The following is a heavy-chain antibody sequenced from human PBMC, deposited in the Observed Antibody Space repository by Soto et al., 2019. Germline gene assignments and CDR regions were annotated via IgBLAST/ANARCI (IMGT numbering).Heavy chain of an antibody. CDR1: GYTFTSYD. V-gene: IGHV1-8*01. CDR3: AIWFGELWVFDY. CDR2: MNPNSGNT. Sequence: ASVKVSCKASGYTFTSYDINWVRQATGQGLEWMGWMNPNSGNTGYAQKFQGRVTMTRNTSISTAYMELSSLRSEDTAVYHCAIWFGELWVFDYWGQGTLVTVSS. D-gene: IGHD3-10*01. J-gene: IGHJ4*02.